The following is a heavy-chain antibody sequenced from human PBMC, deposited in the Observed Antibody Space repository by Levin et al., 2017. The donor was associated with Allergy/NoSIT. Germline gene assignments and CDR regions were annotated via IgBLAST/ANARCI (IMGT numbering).Heavy chain of an antibody. CDR2: VYYTETT. V-gene: IGHV4-39*01. Sequence: SETLSLTCSVSGGSINSAPHYWGWIRQTPGKGLEWIGSVYYTETTWYNPSFKRRITISVDTSKEEFSLQLSSVTAADTAIYFCARHWKYTSDWKKIDVFDMWGQGTKVTVSS. CDR1: GGSINSAPHY. CDR3: ARHWKYTSDWKKIDVFDM. D-gene: IGHD6-19*01. J-gene: IGHJ3*02.